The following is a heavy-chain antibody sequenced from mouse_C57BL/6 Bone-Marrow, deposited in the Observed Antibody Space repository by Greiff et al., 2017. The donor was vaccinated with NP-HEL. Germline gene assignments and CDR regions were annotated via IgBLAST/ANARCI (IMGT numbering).Heavy chain of an antibody. CDR3: TSITTAVARGY. J-gene: IGHJ2*01. Sequence: VQLQQSGAELVRPGASVKLSCTASGFNIKDDYMHWVKQRPEQGLEWIGWIDPENGDTEYASKFQGKATITADTSSNTAYLQLSSLTSEDTAVYDCTSITTAVARGYWGQGTTLTVSS. V-gene: IGHV14-4*01. CDR1: GFNIKDDY. D-gene: IGHD1-1*01. CDR2: IDPENGDT.